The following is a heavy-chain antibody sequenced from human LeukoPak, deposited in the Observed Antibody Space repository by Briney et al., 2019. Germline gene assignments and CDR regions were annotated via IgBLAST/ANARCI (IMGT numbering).Heavy chain of an antibody. CDR3: ARSPELRLSYDTTGYYGYFFDF. V-gene: IGHV3-21*04. Sequence: QSGGSLRLSCAASGFTFSSYSMNWVRQAPGKGLEWVSSISSSSSYIYYADSVKGRFTISRDNAKNSLYLQMNSLRAEDTAVYFCARSPELRLSYDTTGYYGYFFDFWGQGTLVTVSS. D-gene: IGHD3-22*01. CDR1: GFTFSSYS. J-gene: IGHJ4*02. CDR2: ISSSSSYI.